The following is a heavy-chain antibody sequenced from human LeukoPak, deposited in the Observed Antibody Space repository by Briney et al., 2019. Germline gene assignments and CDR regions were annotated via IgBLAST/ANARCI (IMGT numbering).Heavy chain of an antibody. D-gene: IGHD3-22*01. V-gene: IGHV3-23*01. J-gene: IGHJ4*02. CDR1: GFTFSSYA. Sequence: GGSLRLPCAASGFTFSSYAMSWVRQAPGKGLEWVSAISGSGGSTYFADSVKGRFTISRDNSKNTLYLQMNSLRAEDTAVYYCAKDRMIVVVITTFDYWGQGTLVTVSS. CDR3: AKDRMIVVVITTFDY. CDR2: ISGSGGST.